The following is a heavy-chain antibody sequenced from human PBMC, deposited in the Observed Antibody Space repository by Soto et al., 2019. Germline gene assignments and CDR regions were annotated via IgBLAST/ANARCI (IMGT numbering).Heavy chain of an antibody. D-gene: IGHD1-26*01. V-gene: IGHV4-61*01. CDR2: IYYSGIT. Sequence: QVQLQESGPGLVKPSETLSLTCTVSGGSVSSGSYYWSWIRQSPGKGMEWIGYIYYSGITNYNHSLNAPVTRSVDTSKNQFSLKLSSVTAADTAVYYCARTMVGARAGYFDYWGRGTLVTVSS. CDR3: ARTMVGARAGYFDY. CDR1: GGSVSSGSYY. J-gene: IGHJ4*02.